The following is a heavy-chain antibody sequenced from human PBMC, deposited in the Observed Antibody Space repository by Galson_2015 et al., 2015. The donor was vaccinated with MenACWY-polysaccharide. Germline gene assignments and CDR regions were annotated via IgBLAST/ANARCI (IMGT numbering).Heavy chain of an antibody. D-gene: IGHD2-8*01. CDR2: VKPSGGHP. J-gene: IGHJ6*03. CDR3: ARAAYCTHYCYYYYYMDV. Sequence: SVKVSCKASGYTFTNYHIHWVRQAPGLGLEWMGVVKPSGGHPIQEQKFQGRVTMTSDTSTSTVYMEVRSLGSDDTAIYYCARAAYCTHYCYYYYYMDVWGKGTTVTVSS. V-gene: IGHV1-46*01. CDR1: GYTFTNYH.